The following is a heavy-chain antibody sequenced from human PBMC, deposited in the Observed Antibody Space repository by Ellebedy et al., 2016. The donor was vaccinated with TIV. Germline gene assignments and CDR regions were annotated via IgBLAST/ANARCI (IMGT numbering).Heavy chain of an antibody. D-gene: IGHD1-26*01. J-gene: IGHJ4*02. CDR3: VQDTEWGFLH. V-gene: IGHV3-30*02. Sequence: GGSLRLSCGASGFIYSDYGMHWVRQAPGKGLEWVSFIRNHGREKYYADSVKGRFTISRDNSKNTLYLQLNGLGAEDTAVYYCVQDTEWGFLHWGQGTPVTVYS. CDR1: GFIYSDYG. CDR2: IRNHGREK.